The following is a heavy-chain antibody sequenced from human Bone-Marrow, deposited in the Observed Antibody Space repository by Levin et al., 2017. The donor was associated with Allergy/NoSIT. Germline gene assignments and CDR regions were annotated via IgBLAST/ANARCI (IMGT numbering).Heavy chain of an antibody. CDR2: INPVNGNT. V-gene: IGHV1-3*01. Sequence: PGGSLRLSCEASGYSFTHYAIHWVRQAPGQRLEWMGWINPVNGNTYYSQNFQGRVTITKDTSASTVYVQLSSLRSEDTAVYYCASEVSRRSSSTKWQPEVWFEPWRQGALVTVSS. D-gene: IGHD1-14*01. CDR3: ASEVSRRSSSTKWQPEVWFEP. J-gene: IGHJ5*02. CDR1: GYSFTHYA.